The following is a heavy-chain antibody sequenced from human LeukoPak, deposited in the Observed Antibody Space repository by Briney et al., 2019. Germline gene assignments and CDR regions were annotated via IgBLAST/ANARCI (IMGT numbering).Heavy chain of an antibody. CDR2: IIPIFGTA. CDR1: GGTFSSYA. V-gene: IGHV1-69*05. D-gene: IGHD3-3*01. J-gene: IGHJ4*01. CDR3: ARERAHREIFGGGPGYQFDY. Sequence: SVKVSCKASGGTFSSYAISWVRQAPGQGLEWMGGIIPIFGTANYAQKFQGRVTITTDESTSTAYMELSSLRSEATAVSYCARERAHREIFGGGPGYQFDYWGQGTLVTVSS.